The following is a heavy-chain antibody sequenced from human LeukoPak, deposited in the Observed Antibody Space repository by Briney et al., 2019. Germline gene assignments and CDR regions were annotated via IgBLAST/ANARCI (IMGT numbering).Heavy chain of an antibody. CDR1: AFTVSSNY. CDR2: IYGVDRT. V-gene: IGHV3-53*01. Sequence: PGGSLRLSSAASAFTVSSNYMSCVRQAPGKGLEWDSVIYGVDRTYYADSVKGRFTISRDNSKSTVYLQMNSLRAEDTAVYYCARGRYCSSTSCYPAEGIAAAGLDYYYYYMDVWGKGTTVTVSS. D-gene: IGHD2-2*01. CDR3: ARGRYCSSTSCYPAEGIAAAGLDYYYYYMDV. J-gene: IGHJ6*03.